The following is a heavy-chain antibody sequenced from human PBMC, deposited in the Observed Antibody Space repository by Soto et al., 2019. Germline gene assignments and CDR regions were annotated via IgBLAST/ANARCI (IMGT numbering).Heavy chain of an antibody. V-gene: IGHV4-59*01. CDR2: IYYSGST. D-gene: IGHD3-22*01. CDR1: GGSISSYY. J-gene: IGHJ4*02. CDR3: ARVRDYYDSSGYSGYYFDY. Sequence: SETLSLTCTVSGGSISSYYWSWIRQPPGKGLEWIGYIYYSGSTNYNPSLKSRVTISVDTSKNQFSLKLSSVTAADTAVYYCARVRDYYDSSGYSGYYFDYWGQGTLVTV.